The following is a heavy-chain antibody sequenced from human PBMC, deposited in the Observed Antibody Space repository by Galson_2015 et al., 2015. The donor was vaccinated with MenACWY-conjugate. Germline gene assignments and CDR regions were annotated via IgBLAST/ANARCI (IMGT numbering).Heavy chain of an antibody. J-gene: IGHJ5*02. CDR2: IGGRGGSGAGT. CDR3: ATGSSWYTWFDP. CDR1: GFTFNTHA. V-gene: IGHV3-23*01. D-gene: IGHD6-13*01. Sequence: SLRLSCAASGFTFNTHAMSWGRQTPGKGLEWVSGIGGRGGSGAGTYYADSVKGRFTISRDNSKNMLYLQMNSLRADDTAVYHCATGSSWYTWFDPWGQGTLVTVSS.